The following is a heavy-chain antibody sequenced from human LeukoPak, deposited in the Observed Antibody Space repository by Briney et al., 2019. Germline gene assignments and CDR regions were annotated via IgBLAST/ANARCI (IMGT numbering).Heavy chain of an antibody. CDR2: ISWDGSTT. CDR3: AKDTDSSGYYSGYFDY. Sequence: GGSLRLSCAASGFTFDDYAMHWVRHAPGKGLEWVSLISWDGSTTYYADSVKGRFTISRDNSKNSLYLQMNSLRVEDTALYYCAKDTDSSGYYSGYFDYWGQGTLVTVSS. V-gene: IGHV3-43D*03. CDR1: GFTFDDYA. J-gene: IGHJ4*02. D-gene: IGHD3-22*01.